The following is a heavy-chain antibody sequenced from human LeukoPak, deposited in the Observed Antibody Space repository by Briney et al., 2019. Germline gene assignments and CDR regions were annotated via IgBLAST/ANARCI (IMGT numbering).Heavy chain of an antibody. J-gene: IGHJ4*02. CDR3: ARAYYDSSGLGFDY. CDR2: INPNSGGT. CDR1: GYTFTDYY. V-gene: IGHV1-2*06. Sequence: ASVKVSCKASGYTFTDYYIHWVRQAPGQGLERMGRINPNSGGTNYAQKFQGRVTMTRDTSISTAYMELSRLRSDDTAVYYCARAYYDSSGLGFDYWGQGTLVTVSS. D-gene: IGHD3-22*01.